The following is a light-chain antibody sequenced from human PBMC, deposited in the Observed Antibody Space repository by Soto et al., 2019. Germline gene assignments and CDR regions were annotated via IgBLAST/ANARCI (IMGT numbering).Light chain of an antibody. V-gene: IGKV3-15*01. CDR2: GAS. CDR1: QRISTS. Sequence: EVVMTQSPASLSVSPGERVTLSCRASQRISTSLAWYQQRPGQAPRLLIYGASTRATGVPARFSGSGSGTEFTLTISGLQSEDVAVYYCQQYSNWPPFTFGPGTKVDIK. J-gene: IGKJ3*01. CDR3: QQYSNWPPFT.